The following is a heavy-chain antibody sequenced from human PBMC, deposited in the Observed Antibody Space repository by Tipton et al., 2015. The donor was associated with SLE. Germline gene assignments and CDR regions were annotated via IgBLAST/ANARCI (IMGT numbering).Heavy chain of an antibody. D-gene: IGHD4-17*01. CDR3: ARSQLRVYYGLDV. CDR2: IYYTGGT. V-gene: IGHV4-59*11. CDR1: GGSITSHF. J-gene: IGHJ6*02. Sequence: TLSLTCTVSGGSITSHFWSWIRQPPGKGLEWIGYIYYTGGTTYNPSLNSRVTMSLDTSKNLFSLNLNSVTAADTAVYYCARSQLRVYYGLDVWGQGTAVTVSS.